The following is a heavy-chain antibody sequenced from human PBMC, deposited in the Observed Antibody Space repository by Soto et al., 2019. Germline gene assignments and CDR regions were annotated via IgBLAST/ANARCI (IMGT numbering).Heavy chain of an antibody. CDR3: ATAAAGPDYYYYGMDV. CDR2: IIPIFGTA. V-gene: IGHV1-69*01. Sequence: QVQLVQSGAEVKKPGASVKVSCKASRGTFSSYAISWVRQAPGQGLEWMGGIIPIFGTANYAQKFQGRVTIAADESTSTAYMELSSLRSEDTAVYYCATAAAGPDYYYYGMDVWGQGTTVTVSS. D-gene: IGHD6-13*01. J-gene: IGHJ6*02. CDR1: RGTFSSYA.